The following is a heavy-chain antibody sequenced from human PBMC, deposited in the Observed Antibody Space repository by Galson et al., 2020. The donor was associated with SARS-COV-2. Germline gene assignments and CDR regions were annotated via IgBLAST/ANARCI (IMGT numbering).Heavy chain of an antibody. V-gene: IGHV4-61*02. CDR3: ARGYDYGEYLDY. D-gene: IGHD4-17*01. J-gene: IGHJ4*02. CDR1: GGSINSATYY. Sequence: SETLSLTCTVSGGSINSATYYWNWIRQPAGKGLEWIGRIYPSGSTDYNPSLESRVTISLDTSRNQFSLNLNSVTAADTAVYQCARGYDYGEYLDYWGQGTLVTVSS. CDR2: IYPSGST.